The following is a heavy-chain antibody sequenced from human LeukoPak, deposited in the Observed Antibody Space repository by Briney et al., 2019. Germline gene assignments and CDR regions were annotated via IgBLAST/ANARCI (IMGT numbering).Heavy chain of an antibody. CDR3: ARKYGSGSYYFPDPFDP. Sequence: GASVKVSCKASGYTFTSYGISWVRQATGQGLEWMGWMNPNSGNTGYAQKFQGRVTMTRNTSISTAYMELSSLRSEDTAVYYCARKYGSGSYYFPDPFDPWGQGTLVTVSS. D-gene: IGHD3-10*01. J-gene: IGHJ5*02. CDR2: MNPNSGNT. CDR1: GYTFTSYG. V-gene: IGHV1-8*02.